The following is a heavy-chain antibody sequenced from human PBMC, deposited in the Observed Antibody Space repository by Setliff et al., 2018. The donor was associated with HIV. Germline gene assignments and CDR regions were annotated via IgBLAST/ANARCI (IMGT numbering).Heavy chain of an antibody. CDR1: EDTFNSYT. CDR3: ATSFGSGVAPFDN. Sequence: GASVKVSCKASEDTFNSYTIHWVRQTPGLGLEWMGRTIPVLSMSNFALKFQGRGSIFADKSTSTAYLGLNGLTSEDTAIYYCATSFGSGVAPFDNWGQGTLVTVSS. J-gene: IGHJ4*02. D-gene: IGHD3-10*01. CDR2: TIPVLSMS. V-gene: IGHV1-69*02.